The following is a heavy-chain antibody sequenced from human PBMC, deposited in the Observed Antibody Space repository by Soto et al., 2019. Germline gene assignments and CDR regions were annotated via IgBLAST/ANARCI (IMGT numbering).Heavy chain of an antibody. CDR2: IIGSDGST. J-gene: IGHJ4*02. Sequence: EVHLLESGGDSVQPGGSLRLSCAATGFTFNPYTMSWVRQSPGKGLEWVSSIIGSDGSTYYADSVKGRFTISRDNSKNTLYLEMNGLRVEDTAVYYCAKDMRPDGAGDFDYWGQGTLVTVSS. CDR1: GFTFNPYT. D-gene: IGHD2-2*01. CDR3: AKDMRPDGAGDFDY. V-gene: IGHV3-23*01.